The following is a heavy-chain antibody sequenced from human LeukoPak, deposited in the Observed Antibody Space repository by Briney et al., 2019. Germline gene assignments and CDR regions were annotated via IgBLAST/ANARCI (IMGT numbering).Heavy chain of an antibody. J-gene: IGHJ4*02. CDR3: ARDLGYGGGGSCYAGEY. CDR1: GYTFTSYY. Sequence: ASVQVSFKASGYTFTSYYMHWVRQAPGQGLEWMGLINPSGDRTSYAQKFQGRVTMTRDTSTSTVYMELSSLRSEDTAAYYCARDLGYGGGGSCYAGEYWGQGTMVTVSS. D-gene: IGHD2-15*01. V-gene: IGHV1-46*01. CDR2: INPSGDRT.